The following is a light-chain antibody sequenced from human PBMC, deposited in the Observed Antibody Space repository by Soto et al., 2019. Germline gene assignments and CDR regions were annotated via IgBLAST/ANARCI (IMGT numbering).Light chain of an antibody. CDR1: QSVSRRY. CDR2: GAS. V-gene: IGKV3-20*01. J-gene: IGKJ2*01. Sequence: EIVLTQSPDTLSLSPGERATLSCRASQSVSRRYLAWYQQKPGQAPRLLIYGASTRATGIPDRFSGSGSGTDFTLTITRLEPEDFAVYYCQQYDSSPPYTFGQGTKLEIK. CDR3: QQYDSSPPYT.